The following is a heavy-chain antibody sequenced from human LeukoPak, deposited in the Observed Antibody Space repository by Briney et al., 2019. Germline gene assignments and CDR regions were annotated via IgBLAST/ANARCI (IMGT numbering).Heavy chain of an antibody. CDR3: ARERGGDGYNVVY. V-gene: IGHV3-21*01. CDR2: ISSSSSYI. D-gene: IGHD5-24*01. J-gene: IGHJ4*02. Sequence: GGSLRLSCAASGFTFSSYSMNWVRQAPGKGLEWVSSISSSSSYIYYADSVKGRFTTSRDNAKNSLYLQMNSLRAEDTAVYYCARERGGDGYNVVYWGQGTLVTVSS. CDR1: GFTFSSYS.